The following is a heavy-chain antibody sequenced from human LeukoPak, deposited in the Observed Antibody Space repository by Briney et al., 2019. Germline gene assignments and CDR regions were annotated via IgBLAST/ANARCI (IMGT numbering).Heavy chain of an antibody. CDR3: ARDVDRRDDP. V-gene: IGHV3-7*01. D-gene: IGHD3-9*01. Sequence: PGGSLRLSCAASGLIFSDFWMTWVRQPPGKGRGWVANMNQDGNEKRYVDSVKGRFTISRDNAKNLLFLQMNNMRVEDTGVYYCARDVDRRDDPWGQGILVTVSS. CDR1: GLIFSDFW. CDR2: MNQDGNEK. J-gene: IGHJ5*02.